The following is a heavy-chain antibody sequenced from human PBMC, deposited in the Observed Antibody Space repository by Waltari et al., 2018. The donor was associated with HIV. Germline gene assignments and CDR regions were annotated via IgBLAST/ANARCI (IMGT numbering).Heavy chain of an antibody. J-gene: IGHJ5*02. Sequence: QVKLLQSGPEMKRPGSSVRVSCKASGGTFSTYAISWIRQAPGQGLEWLGGIIPVFDATNYAQQFQGRVTISADESTTTAYMDLTNLKFDDAAIYYCAWSRAVTPHVDNYFAPWGQGTLVTVSS. D-gene: IGHD3-3*01. CDR2: IIPVFDAT. CDR1: GGTFSTYA. CDR3: AWSRAVTPHVDNYFAP. V-gene: IGHV1-69*01.